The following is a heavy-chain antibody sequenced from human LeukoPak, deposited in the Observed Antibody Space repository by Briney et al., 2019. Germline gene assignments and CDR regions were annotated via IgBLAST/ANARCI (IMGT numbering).Heavy chain of an antibody. CDR3: ARDYGSGSYYYYYYYMDV. J-gene: IGHJ6*03. Sequence: ASVKVSCKASGYTFTSYYMHWVRQAPGQGLEWMGIINPSGGSTSYAQKFQGRVTMTRDTSTSTVYMELSSLRSDDTAVYYCARDYGSGSYYYYYYYMDVWGKGTTVTVSS. CDR2: INPSGGST. V-gene: IGHV1-46*01. D-gene: IGHD3-10*01. CDR1: GYTFTSYY.